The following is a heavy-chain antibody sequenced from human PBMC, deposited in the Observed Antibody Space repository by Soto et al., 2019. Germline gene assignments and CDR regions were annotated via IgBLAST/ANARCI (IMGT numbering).Heavy chain of an antibody. D-gene: IGHD3-10*01. Sequence: QVQLLESGPGLVKPSETLSLTCTVSGGSISSYYWSWIRQPPGKGLEWIGYIYSSGSTNYNPSLSSRVPTSVDTSKNQFSLKLSSVTAADTAVYYCASRYGGGFDYWGQGTLVTVSS. J-gene: IGHJ4*02. V-gene: IGHV4-59*08. CDR2: IYSSGST. CDR3: ASRYGGGFDY. CDR1: GGSISSYY.